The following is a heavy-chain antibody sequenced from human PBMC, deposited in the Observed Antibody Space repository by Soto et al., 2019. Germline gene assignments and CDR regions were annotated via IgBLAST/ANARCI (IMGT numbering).Heavy chain of an antibody. CDR1: GGTFISYS. Sequence: SVKVSCNASGGTFISYSITWVRQAPGQGLEWMGWIISVFGTTNYAQKFQCRVTITADKSTSAAYMELSSLRSEDTAVYYCARGEYSSSYYYGMDVWGQGTTVTVSS. J-gene: IGHJ6*02. CDR2: IISVFGTT. D-gene: IGHD6-6*01. V-gene: IGHV1-69*06. CDR3: ARGEYSSSYYYGMDV.